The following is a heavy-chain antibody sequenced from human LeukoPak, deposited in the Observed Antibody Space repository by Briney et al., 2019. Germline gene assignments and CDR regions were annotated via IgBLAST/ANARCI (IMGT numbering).Heavy chain of an antibody. CDR3: ARYVGSYMDV. CDR2: ISYDGSNK. J-gene: IGHJ6*03. D-gene: IGHD1-26*01. Sequence: PGGSLRLSCAASGFTFSSYAMHWVRQAPGKGLEWVAVISYDGSNKYYADSVKGRFTISRDNSKNTLYLQMNSLRAEDTAVYYCARYVGSYMDVWGKGTTVTVSS. V-gene: IGHV3-30-3*01. CDR1: GFTFSSYA.